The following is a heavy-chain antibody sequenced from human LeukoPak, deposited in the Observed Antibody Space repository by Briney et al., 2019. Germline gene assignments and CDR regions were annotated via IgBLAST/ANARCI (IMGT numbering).Heavy chain of an antibody. Sequence: GGSLTLSCAASGFTVRSNYMRWVRQAPGKGLEWVSVIYSGGSTYYPDSVKGRFTISRDNSKKTLYLQMNSLRAEETAVYYCARDLRIVGGTSFDYWGQGTLVTVSS. CDR2: IYSGGST. CDR3: ARDLRIVGGTSFDY. J-gene: IGHJ4*02. CDR1: GFTVRSNY. D-gene: IGHD1-26*01. V-gene: IGHV3-66*01.